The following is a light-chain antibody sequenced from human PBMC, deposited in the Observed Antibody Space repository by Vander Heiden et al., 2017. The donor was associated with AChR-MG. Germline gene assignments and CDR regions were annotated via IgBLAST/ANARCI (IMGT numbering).Light chain of an antibody. CDR3: QQRSNWPRIT. CDR1: ESVSSS. Sequence: DIVLTQSPVTLSLSPGERATLSYRASESVSSSLAWYQQKPGQPPRLLIYEVSSRATGVPARFSASGSGTDFTLTISSLEPEDFAVYYCQQRSNWPRITFGQGTRLEI. CDR2: EVS. J-gene: IGKJ5*01. V-gene: IGKV3-11*01.